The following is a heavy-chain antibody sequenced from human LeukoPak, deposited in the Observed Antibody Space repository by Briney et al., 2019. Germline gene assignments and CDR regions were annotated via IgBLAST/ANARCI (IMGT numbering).Heavy chain of an antibody. Sequence: ASVKVSCKASGYTFTSYDINWVRQATGQGLEWMGWMNPNSGNTGYAQKFQGRVTMTRNTSISTAYMELSSLRSEDTAVYYCARAGAIHYYYYYGMDVWGQGTTVTVFS. CDR1: GYTFTSYD. V-gene: IGHV1-8*01. D-gene: IGHD4/OR15-4a*01. J-gene: IGHJ6*02. CDR2: MNPNSGNT. CDR3: ARAGAIHYYYYYGMDV.